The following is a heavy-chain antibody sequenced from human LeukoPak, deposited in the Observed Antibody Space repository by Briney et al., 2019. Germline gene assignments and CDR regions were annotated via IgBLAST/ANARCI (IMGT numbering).Heavy chain of an antibody. D-gene: IGHD6-19*01. CDR3: AGYAVAGSNLYFDY. J-gene: IGHJ4*02. Sequence: SETLSLTCTVSGGSIDTYYWSWIRQPAGKGLEWVGRISSSGSTNYNPSLTSRVTMSVDTYNNQFSLKVTSVTAADTAVYYCAGYAVAGSNLYFDYWGQGTLVTVSS. CDR1: GGSIDTYY. V-gene: IGHV4-4*07. CDR2: ISSSGST.